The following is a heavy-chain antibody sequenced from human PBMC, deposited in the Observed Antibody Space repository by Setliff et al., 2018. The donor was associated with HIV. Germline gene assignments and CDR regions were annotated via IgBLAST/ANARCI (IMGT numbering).Heavy chain of an antibody. CDR2: ISSSSSYT. CDR3: ARDTGRWLQLYGMDV. J-gene: IGHJ6*02. D-gene: IGHD5-12*01. Sequence: PGESLKISCAASGFTFSDYYMSWIRQAPGKGLEWVSYISSSSSYTNYADSVKGRFTISRDNAKNSLYLQMNSLRAEDTAVYYCARDTGRWLQLYGMDVWGQGTTVTVSS. CDR1: GFTFSDYY. V-gene: IGHV3-11*05.